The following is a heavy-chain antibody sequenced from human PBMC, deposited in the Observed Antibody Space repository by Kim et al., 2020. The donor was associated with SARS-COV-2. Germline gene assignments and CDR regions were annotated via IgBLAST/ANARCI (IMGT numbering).Heavy chain of an antibody. J-gene: IGHJ6*01. D-gene: IGHD2-2*01. CDR2: IIPILGIA. CDR1: GGTFSSYA. V-gene: IGHV1-69*04. CDR3: ARADCSSTSCYGQNGMDV. Sequence: SVKVSCKASGGTFSSYAISWVRQAPGQGLEWMGRIIPILGIANYAQKFQGRVTITADKSTSTAYMELSSLRSADTAVYYCARADCSSTSCYGQNGMDVW.